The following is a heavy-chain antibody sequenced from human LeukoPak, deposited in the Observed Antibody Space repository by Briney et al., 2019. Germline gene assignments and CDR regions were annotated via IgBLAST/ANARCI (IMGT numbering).Heavy chain of an antibody. V-gene: IGHV4-4*07. Sequence: SETLSLTCTVSGASISSYYWSWIRQPAGKALEWIGRIYVTGSTTYNPSLDSRVTMSLDTSKNHFSLKLRSVTAADTAVYYCARDSGTTGEVKFDPWGQGTLVTVSS. J-gene: IGHJ5*02. CDR1: GASISSYY. CDR2: IYVTGST. CDR3: ARDSGTTGEVKFDP. D-gene: IGHD1-7*01.